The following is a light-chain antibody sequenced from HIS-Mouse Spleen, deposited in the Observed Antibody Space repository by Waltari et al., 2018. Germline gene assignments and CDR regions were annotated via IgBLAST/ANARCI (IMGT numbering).Light chain of an antibody. CDR1: RSDVGSYHL. CDR3: CSYAGSSTWV. CDR2: EGS. V-gene: IGLV2-23*01. Sequence: QSALTQPASVSGSPGQSITISCPGTRSDVGSYHLVSWYQQHPGKAPQLMIYEGSKRPSGVSNRFSGSKSGNTASLTISGLQAEDEADYYCCSYAGSSTWVFGGGTKLTVL. J-gene: IGLJ3*02.